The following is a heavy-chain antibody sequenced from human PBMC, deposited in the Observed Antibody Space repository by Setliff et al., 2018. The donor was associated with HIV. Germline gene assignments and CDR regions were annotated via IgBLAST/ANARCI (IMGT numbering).Heavy chain of an antibody. Sequence: PGGSLRLSCTTSGFTFSSYAMNWVRQAPGKGLEWVSTIGPGGDIYYAASVKGRFTISRDNSKNTLYLQMDSLSAEDTALYYCARNPPGKSLDYWGQGTLVTVSS. V-gene: IGHV3-23*01. J-gene: IGHJ4*02. CDR2: IGPGGDI. CDR1: GFTFSSYA. CDR3: ARNPPGKSLDY.